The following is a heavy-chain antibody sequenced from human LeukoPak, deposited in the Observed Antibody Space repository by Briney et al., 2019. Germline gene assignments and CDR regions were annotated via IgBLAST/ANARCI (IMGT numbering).Heavy chain of an antibody. Sequence: GGSLRLSCAASGFTFSGSAMHWVRQASGKGLEWVGRIRSKANSYATAYAASVKGRFTISRDDSKNTAYLQMNSLKTGDTAVYYCTPGTVRYFDWLYYYGMDVWGQGTTVTVSS. CDR3: TPGTVRYFDWLYYYGMDV. V-gene: IGHV3-73*01. CDR1: GFTFSGSA. CDR2: IRSKANSYAT. D-gene: IGHD3-9*01. J-gene: IGHJ6*02.